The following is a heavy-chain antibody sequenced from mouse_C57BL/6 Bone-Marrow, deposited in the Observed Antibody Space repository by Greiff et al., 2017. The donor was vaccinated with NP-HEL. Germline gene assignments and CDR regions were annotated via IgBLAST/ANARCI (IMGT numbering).Heavy chain of an antibody. V-gene: IGHV5-16*01. CDR2: INYDGSST. Sequence: DVKLVESEGGLVQPGRSMKLSCTASGFTFSDYYMAWVRQVPEKGLEWVANINYDGSSTYYLDSLKSRFIISRDNAKNILYLQMSSLKSEDTATYYCARDFYDYDGYWYFDVWGTGTTVTVSS. CDR1: GFTFSDYY. D-gene: IGHD2-4*01. CDR3: ARDFYDYDGYWYFDV. J-gene: IGHJ1*03.